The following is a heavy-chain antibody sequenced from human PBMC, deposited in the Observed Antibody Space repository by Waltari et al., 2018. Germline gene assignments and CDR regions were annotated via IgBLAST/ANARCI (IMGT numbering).Heavy chain of an antibody. D-gene: IGHD6-19*01. V-gene: IGHV3-7*04. CDR3: ARDRGSSGWYGGGY. CDR2: IKQDGSGK. Sequence: EVQLVESGGGLVQPGGSLRLSCAASGFTFSSYWMSWVRQAPGKGLGWVANIKQDGSGKYYVDSVKGRFTISRDNAKNSLYLQMNSLRAEDTAVYYCARDRGSSGWYGGGYWGQGTLVTVSS. J-gene: IGHJ4*02. CDR1: GFTFSSYW.